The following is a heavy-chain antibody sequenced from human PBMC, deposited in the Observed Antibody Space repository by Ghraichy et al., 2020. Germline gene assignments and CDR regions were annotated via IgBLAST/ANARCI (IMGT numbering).Heavy chain of an antibody. V-gene: IGHV3-30*04. D-gene: IGHD6-13*01. CDR3: ARDRFGSSWVRTLDY. CDR2: ISYDGSNK. Sequence: GGSLRLSCAASGFTFSSYAMHWVRQAPGKGLEWVAVISYDGSNKYYADSVKGRFTISRDNSKNTLYLQMNSLRAEDTAVYYCARDRFGSSWVRTLDYWGQGTLVTVSS. CDR1: GFTFSSYA. J-gene: IGHJ4*02.